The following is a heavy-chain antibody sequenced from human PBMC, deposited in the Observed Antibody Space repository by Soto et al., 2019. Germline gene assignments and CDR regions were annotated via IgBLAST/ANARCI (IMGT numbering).Heavy chain of an antibody. D-gene: IGHD2-21*02. J-gene: IGHJ6*02. Sequence: GESLKISCKGSGYRFTSYWIGWVRKKPGKGLEWMGIIYPGDSDTRYSPSFQGQVTISADKSISTAYLQWSSLKASDTAMYYCARRLYCGGDCYYYYGMDVWGQGTTVTVSS. CDR2: IYPGDSDT. V-gene: IGHV5-51*01. CDR1: GYRFTSYW. CDR3: ARRLYCGGDCYYYYGMDV.